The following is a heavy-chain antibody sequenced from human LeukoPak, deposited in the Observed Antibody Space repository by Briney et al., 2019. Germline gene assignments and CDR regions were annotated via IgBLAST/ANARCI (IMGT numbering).Heavy chain of an antibody. CDR1: GFTFSSYS. J-gene: IGHJ4*02. V-gene: IGHV3-21*01. CDR3: ARTRIAAAVDY. CDR2: ISSSSSYI. Sequence: GGSLSLSCAASGFTFSSYSINWVRQAPGKGLEWVSSISSSSSYIYYADSVKGRFTISRDNAKNSLYLQMNSLRAEDTAVYYCARTRIAAAVDYWGQGTLVTVSS. D-gene: IGHD6-13*01.